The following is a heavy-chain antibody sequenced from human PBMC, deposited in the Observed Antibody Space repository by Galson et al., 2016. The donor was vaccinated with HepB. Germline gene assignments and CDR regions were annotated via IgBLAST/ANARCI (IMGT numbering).Heavy chain of an antibody. J-gene: IGHJ4*02. CDR1: GFTVSSNY. Sequence: SLRLSCAASGFTVSSNYMNWVRQAPGKGLEWVSVIYNGGNTYYADSVEGRFTISRDNAKNSLYLQMNSLRDEDTAVYYCARDVRGSEDYWGQGTLVTVSS. CDR2: IYNGGNT. V-gene: IGHV3-53*01. D-gene: IGHD1-26*01. CDR3: ARDVRGSEDY.